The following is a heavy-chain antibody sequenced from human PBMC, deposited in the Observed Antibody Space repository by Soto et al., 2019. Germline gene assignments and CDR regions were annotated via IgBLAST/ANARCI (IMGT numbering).Heavy chain of an antibody. CDR2: FDPEDGET. V-gene: IGHV1-24*01. D-gene: IGHD1-26*01. CDR1: GYTLTELS. CDR3: ATLPPSSGSYQTGSDY. Sequence: GASVKVSCKVSGYTLTELSMHWVRQAPGKGLEWMGGFDPEDGETIYAQKFQGRVTMTEDTSTDTAYMELSSLRSEDTAVYYCATLPPSSGSYQTGSDYWGQGXLVTVYS. J-gene: IGHJ4*02.